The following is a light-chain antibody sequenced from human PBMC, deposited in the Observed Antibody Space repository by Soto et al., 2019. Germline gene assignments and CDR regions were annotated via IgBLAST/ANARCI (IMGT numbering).Light chain of an antibody. J-gene: IGKJ4*01. CDR2: TTS. CDR1: QTIDKY. V-gene: IGKV1-39*01. Sequence: DIQMSLSPSSLSASVGDRVTITCRASQTIDKYLNWYQEKPGKAPKLLIYTTSTLQSEVPSRFSGSGSETDFTLTISSLQPEDFATYYCQQSYSVPLTFGGGSMVDFK. CDR3: QQSYSVPLT.